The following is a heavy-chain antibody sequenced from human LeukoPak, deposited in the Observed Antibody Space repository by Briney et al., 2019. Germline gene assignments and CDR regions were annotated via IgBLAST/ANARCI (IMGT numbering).Heavy chain of an antibody. V-gene: IGHV5-51*01. J-gene: IGHJ4*02. CDR1: GFSFTTYW. CDR2: IYPGDSDT. CDR3: ARGVRGERFDY. Sequence: PGESLKISCKGSGFSFTTYWIGWVRQMLGKGLEWMGIIYPGDSDTRYSPSFQGQVTISVDKSISAAYLQWSSLKASDTAMYYCARGVRGERFDYWGQGTLVTVSS. D-gene: IGHD3-16*01.